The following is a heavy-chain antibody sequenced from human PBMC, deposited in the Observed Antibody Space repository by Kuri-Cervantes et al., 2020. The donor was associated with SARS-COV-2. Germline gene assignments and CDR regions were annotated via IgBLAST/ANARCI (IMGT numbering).Heavy chain of an antibody. CDR2: IYPGDSDT. CDR1: GHTLTNYW. Sequence: GSLRLSCKASGHTLTNYWIGWVRQMPGKGLEWIGIIYPGDSDTRYSPSFQGQVTISADKSISTAFLQWSSLKASDTAIYYCARRAYGEQVDYYYMDVWGKGTTVTVSS. CDR3: ARRAYGEQVDYYYMDV. V-gene: IGHV5-51*01. J-gene: IGHJ6*03. D-gene: IGHD4-17*01.